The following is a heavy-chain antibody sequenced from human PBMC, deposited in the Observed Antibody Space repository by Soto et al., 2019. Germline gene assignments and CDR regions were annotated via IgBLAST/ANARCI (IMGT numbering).Heavy chain of an antibody. D-gene: IGHD5-12*01. V-gene: IGHV1-69*01. Sequence: QVQLVQSRAEVKKPGSSVKVSCKASGGTFSSYAISWVRQAPGQGLEWMGGIIPIFGTANYAQKFQGRVTITADESTSTAYMELSSLRSEDTAVYYCAFKMATMMQYYYYYGMGVWGQGTTVTVSS. J-gene: IGHJ6*02. CDR1: GGTFSSYA. CDR3: AFKMATMMQYYYYYGMGV. CDR2: IIPIFGTA.